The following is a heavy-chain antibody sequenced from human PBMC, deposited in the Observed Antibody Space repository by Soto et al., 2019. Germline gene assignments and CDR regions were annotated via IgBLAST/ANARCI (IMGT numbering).Heavy chain of an antibody. D-gene: IGHD3-9*01. J-gene: IGHJ4*02. CDR1: GGAINDHY. CDR2: IYYNGNT. Sequence: PSETLSLTCTLSGGAINDHYWSFIRQPPGKGLEWIGYIYYNGNTNYNPSLESRVTISVDRSRNQFSLRLTSLTAADTAVYYCARVRTGYFDYWGRGALVTVPQ. V-gene: IGHV4-59*11. CDR3: ARVRTGYFDY.